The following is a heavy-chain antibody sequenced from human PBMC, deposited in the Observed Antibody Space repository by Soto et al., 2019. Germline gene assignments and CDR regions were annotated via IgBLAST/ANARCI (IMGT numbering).Heavy chain of an antibody. J-gene: IGHJ4*02. D-gene: IGHD3-22*01. CDR1: GYTLAELS. CDR3: GSAIYDSSGYYELDY. V-gene: IGHV1-24*01. Sequence: ASVKVSCKVSGYTLAELSMQWVRQAPGKGLEWMGGFDPEDGETIYAQKFQGRVTMTEDTSTDTAYMELSSLRSEDTAVYYCGSAIYDSSGYYELDYWGQGTLVTVSS. CDR2: FDPEDGET.